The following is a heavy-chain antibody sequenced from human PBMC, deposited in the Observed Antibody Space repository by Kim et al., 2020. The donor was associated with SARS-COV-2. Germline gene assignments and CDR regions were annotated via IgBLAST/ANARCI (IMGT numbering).Heavy chain of an antibody. D-gene: IGHD3-3*01. V-gene: IGHV4-59*01. J-gene: IGHJ6*03. CDR2: IYYSGST. CDR1: GGSISSYY. Sequence: SETLSLTCTVSGGSISSYYWSWIRQPPGKGLEWIGYIYYSGSTNYNPSLKSRVTISVDTSKNQFSLKLSSVTAADTAVYYCVRAFDFWSGYHYYYYYMDVWGKGTTVTVSS. CDR3: VRAFDFWSGYHYYYYYMDV.